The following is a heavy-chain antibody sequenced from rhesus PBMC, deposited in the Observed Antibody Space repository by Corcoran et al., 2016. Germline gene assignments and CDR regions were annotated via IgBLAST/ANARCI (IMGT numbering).Heavy chain of an antibody. J-gene: IGHJ5-2*02. CDR1: GGSISSSNW. CDR2: ISGSSGST. D-gene: IGHD2-21*01. Sequence: QVQLQESGPGLVKPSETLSLTCAVSGGSISSSNWWSWIRQPPGKRREWIGYISGSSGSTYYNPSLKSRVTISTDTSKNQFSLKLSSVTAADTAVYYCARPPLEYCTGSGCYGLDVWGRGVLVTVSS. CDR3: ARPPLEYCTGSGCYGLDV. V-gene: IGHV4-65*01.